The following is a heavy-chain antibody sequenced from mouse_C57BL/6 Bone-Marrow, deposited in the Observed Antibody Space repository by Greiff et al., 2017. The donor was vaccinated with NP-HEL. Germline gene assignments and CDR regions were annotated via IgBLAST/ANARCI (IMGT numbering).Heavy chain of an antibody. CDR1: GYAFSSSW. Sequence: QVQLQQSGPELVKPGASVKISCKASGYAFSSSWMNWVKQRPGKGLEWIGRIYPGDGDTNYNGKFKGKATLTAAKSSSTAYMQLSSLKSEDSAVYFCARRGGNYGNAMDYWGQGTSVTVSS. J-gene: IGHJ4*01. V-gene: IGHV1-82*01. CDR2: IYPGDGDT. CDR3: ARRGGNYGNAMDY. D-gene: IGHD1-1*02.